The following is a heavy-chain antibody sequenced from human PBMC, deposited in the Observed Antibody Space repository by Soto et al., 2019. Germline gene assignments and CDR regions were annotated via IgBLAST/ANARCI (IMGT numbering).Heavy chain of an antibody. CDR1: GFTFSNAW. J-gene: IGHJ6*02. V-gene: IGHV3-15*07. CDR3: TTDYYDSSGYFYYYYYGMDV. Sequence: GGSLRLSCAASGFTFSNAWMNWVRQAPGKGLEWVGRIKSKTDGGTTDYAAPVKGRFTISRDDSKNTLYLQMNSLKTEDTAVYYCTTDYYDSSGYFYYYYYGMDVWGQGTTVTVSS. CDR2: IKSKTDGGTT. D-gene: IGHD3-22*01.